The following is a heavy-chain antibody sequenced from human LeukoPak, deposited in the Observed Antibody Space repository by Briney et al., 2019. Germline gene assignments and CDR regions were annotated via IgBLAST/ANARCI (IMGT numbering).Heavy chain of an antibody. CDR2: ISSSCATI. J-gene: IGHJ5*02. D-gene: IGHD3-10*01. CDR1: GFTFSDYY. V-gene: IGHV3-11*04. CDR3: ARDHSYYGSGSPWGA. Sequence: PGGALRLSCAASGFTFSDYYMSWIRQAPGKGLEWLSYISSSCATIYYADSVKGRFSISSDNAKNSLYLQMNNLRAEDTAVYYCARDHSYYGSGSPWGAWGQGTLVTVSS.